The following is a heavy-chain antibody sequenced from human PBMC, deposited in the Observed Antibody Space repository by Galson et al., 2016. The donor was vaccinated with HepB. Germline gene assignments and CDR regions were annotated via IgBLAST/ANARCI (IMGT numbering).Heavy chain of an antibody. J-gene: IGHJ6*02. V-gene: IGHV3-23*01. CDR3: ARDKSFYYYGMDV. CDR1: GFTFSSYA. CDR2: LSGSGGST. Sequence: SLRLSCAASGFTFSSYAMSWVRQAPGKGLEWVSGLSGSGGSTYYADSVRGRFTISRDNSKNTLYLQMNSLSPEDTAVYYCARDKSFYYYGMDVWGQGTTVTVSS.